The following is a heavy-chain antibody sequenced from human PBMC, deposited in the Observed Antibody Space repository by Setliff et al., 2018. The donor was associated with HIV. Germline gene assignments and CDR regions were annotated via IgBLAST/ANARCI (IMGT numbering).Heavy chain of an antibody. CDR1: EYTLSDLS. CDR2: FDPEDGET. J-gene: IGHJ5*02. CDR3: AKGGPGSSWLGGWFDP. Sequence: ASVKVSCKVFEYTLSDLSIHWVRQAPGKGLEWVGGFDPEDGETIYAQKYQGRVTMTEDTSTDTAYMELSSLRSEDTAVYYCAKGGPGSSWLGGWFDPWGQGTLVTVSS. V-gene: IGHV1-24*01. D-gene: IGHD6-13*01.